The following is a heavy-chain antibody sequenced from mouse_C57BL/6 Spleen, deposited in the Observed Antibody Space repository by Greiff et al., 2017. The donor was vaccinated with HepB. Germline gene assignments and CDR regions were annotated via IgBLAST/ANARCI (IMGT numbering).Heavy chain of an antibody. CDR2: IYPGDGDT. CDR3: ARSPPYGSSRYFDV. Sequence: QVQLQQPGAELVMPGASVKLSCKASGYTFTSYWMHWVKQRPGKGLEWIGRIYPGDGDTNYNGKFKGKATLTADKSSSTAYMQLSSLTSEDSAVYFCARSPPYGSSRYFDVWGTGTTVTVSS. D-gene: IGHD1-1*01. CDR1: GYTFTSYW. J-gene: IGHJ1*03. V-gene: IGHV1-82*01.